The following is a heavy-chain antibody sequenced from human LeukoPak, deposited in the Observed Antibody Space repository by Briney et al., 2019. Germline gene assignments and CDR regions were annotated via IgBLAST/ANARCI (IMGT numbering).Heavy chain of an antibody. CDR3: ARDLGDDLTTVTSGNWFDP. J-gene: IGHJ5*02. CDR2: INPNSGGT. CDR1: GYTFTCYY. V-gene: IGHV1-2*06. Sequence: ASVKVSCKASGYTFTCYYMHWVRQAPGQGLEWMGRINPNSGGTNYAQKFQGRVTMTTDTSTSTAYMELRSLRSDDTATYFCARDLGDDLTTVTSGNWFDPWGQGTLVTVSS. D-gene: IGHD4-17*01.